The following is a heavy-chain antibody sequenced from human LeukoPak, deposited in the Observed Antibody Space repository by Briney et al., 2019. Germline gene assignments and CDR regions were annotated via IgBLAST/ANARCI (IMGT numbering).Heavy chain of an antibody. Sequence: PGGSLRLSCAASGFTFSSYEMNWVRQAPGKGLEWVSYISSSGSTIYYADSVKGRFTISRDNAKNSLFLQMNSLRAEDTAVYYCARDRREYQLPTLYQYNYMDVWGKGTTVTISS. V-gene: IGHV3-48*03. CDR2: ISSSGSTI. CDR3: ARDRREYQLPTLYQYNYMDV. CDR1: GFTFSSYE. D-gene: IGHD2-2*01. J-gene: IGHJ6*03.